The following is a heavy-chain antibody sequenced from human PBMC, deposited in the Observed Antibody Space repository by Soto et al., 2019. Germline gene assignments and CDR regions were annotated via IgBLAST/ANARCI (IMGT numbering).Heavy chain of an antibody. CDR3: AKEVSVEGIFGGKGRYYYNGMDV. Sequence: EVQLLESGGGLVQPGGSLRLSCAASGFTFSSYAMSWVRQAPGKGLEWVSAISGSGGSTYYADSVKGRFTISRDNSKNTLYLQMNSLRAEDTAVYYCAKEVSVEGIFGGKGRYYYNGMDVWGQGTTVTVSS. J-gene: IGHJ6*02. CDR1: GFTFSSYA. V-gene: IGHV3-23*01. D-gene: IGHD3-3*01. CDR2: ISGSGGST.